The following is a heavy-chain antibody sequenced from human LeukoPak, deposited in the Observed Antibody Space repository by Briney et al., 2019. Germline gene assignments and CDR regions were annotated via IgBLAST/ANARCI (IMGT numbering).Heavy chain of an antibody. CDR2: ISSSSGTI. Sequence: GGSLRLSCAASGFTFSSYNMNWVRQAPGKGLEWVSYISSSSGTIYYADSVKGRFTISRDNAKNSLYLQMNSLRAEDTAVYYCARDRGSSALDYWGQGTLVTVSS. V-gene: IGHV3-48*01. CDR1: GFTFSSYN. J-gene: IGHJ4*02. D-gene: IGHD1-26*01. CDR3: ARDRGSSALDY.